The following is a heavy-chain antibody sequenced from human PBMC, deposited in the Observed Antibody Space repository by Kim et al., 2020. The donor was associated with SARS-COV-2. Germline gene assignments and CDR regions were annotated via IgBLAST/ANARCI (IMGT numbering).Heavy chain of an antibody. Sequence: GGSLRLSCAASGFTFSSYAMHWVRQAPGKGLEWVAVIWYDGSNKYYADSVKGRFTISRDNSKNTLYLQMNSLRAEDTAVYYCAKDSSSWYNWFDPWGQGT. CDR1: GFTFSSYA. J-gene: IGHJ5*02. CDR3: AKDSSSWYNWFDP. D-gene: IGHD6-13*01. V-gene: IGHV3-33*06. CDR2: IWYDGSNK.